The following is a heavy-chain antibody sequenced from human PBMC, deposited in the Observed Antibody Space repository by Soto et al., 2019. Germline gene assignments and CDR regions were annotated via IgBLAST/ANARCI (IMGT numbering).Heavy chain of an antibody. CDR3: TGGYCTGGTCYSGYFQH. D-gene: IGHD2-15*01. J-gene: IGHJ1*01. CDR2: IRSKANDYAT. CDR1: GFTFSGST. Sequence: EVQLVQSGGGLVQPGGSLKLSCAASGFTFSGSTVHWVRQASGEGLQWVGRIRSKANDYATTYIASVKGRFTISRDDSRNAAYLQMRDLKTEDTAVYYCTGGYCTGGTCYSGYFQHWGQGALVTVVS. V-gene: IGHV3-73*02.